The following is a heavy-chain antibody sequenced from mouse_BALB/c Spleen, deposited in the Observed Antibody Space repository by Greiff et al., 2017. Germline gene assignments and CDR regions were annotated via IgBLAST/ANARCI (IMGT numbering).Heavy chain of an antibody. D-gene: IGHD2-14*01. CDR2: IRNKANGYTT. CDR1: GFTFTDYY. CDR3: ARGGYDLAWFAY. V-gene: IGHV7-3*02. Sequence: EVQLVKSGGGLVQPGGSLRLSCATSGFTFTDYYMSWVRQPPGKALEWLGFIRNKANGYTTEYSASVKGRFTISRDNSQSILYLQMNTLRAEDSATYYCARGGYDLAWFAYWGQGTLVTVSA. J-gene: IGHJ3*01.